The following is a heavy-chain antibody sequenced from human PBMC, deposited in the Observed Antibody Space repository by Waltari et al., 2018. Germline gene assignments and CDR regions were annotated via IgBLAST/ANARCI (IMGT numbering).Heavy chain of an antibody. CDR2: INHNAST. V-gene: IGHV4-34*01. Sequence: QVQLQQWGAGRLKPSETRSITCAGYGGSCSGYYWSWIRQPPGKGLEWIGEINHNASTNHNPSLHSRVTLSVATSKTPFSPKLCSVTAADTAVYYCARLRRMAAGNSKHYYYSGMDVLGQGTTLTVSS. D-gene: IGHD6-13*01. CDR1: GGSCSGYY. CDR3: ARLRRMAAGNSKHYYYSGMDV. J-gene: IGHJ6*02.